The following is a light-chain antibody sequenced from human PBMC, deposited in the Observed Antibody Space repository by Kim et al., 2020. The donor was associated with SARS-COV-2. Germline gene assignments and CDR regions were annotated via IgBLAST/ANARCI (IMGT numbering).Light chain of an antibody. CDR3: NSRGSNDNVL. CDR2: GKN. V-gene: IGLV3-19*01. J-gene: IGLJ2*01. CDR1: SLRSYY. Sequence: SSDLTQDPAVSVDLGQTVRITCQGDSLRSYYATWYQQKPGQAPIVVIYGKNNRPSGIPDRFSGSSSGDTASLTITGTQAGDEADYYCNSRGSNDNVLFGG.